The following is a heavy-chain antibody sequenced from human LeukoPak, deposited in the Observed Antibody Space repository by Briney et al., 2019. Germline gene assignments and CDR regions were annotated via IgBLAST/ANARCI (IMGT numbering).Heavy chain of an antibody. J-gene: IGHJ4*02. CDR1: GFSFSRYG. V-gene: IGHV3-30*18. CDR2: ISYDGTNE. CDR3: AKQDCGGDCYPVN. D-gene: IGHD2-21*02. Sequence: GGSLRLSCAASGFSFSRYGMHWVRQAPGKGLEWVSFISYDGTNEDYADSVKGRFTISRDNSKNTLYLQMNSLRAEDTALYYCAKQDCGGDCYPVNWGQGTLVTVSS.